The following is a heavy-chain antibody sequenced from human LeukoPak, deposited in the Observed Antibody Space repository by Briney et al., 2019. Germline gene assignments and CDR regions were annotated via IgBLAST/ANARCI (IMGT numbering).Heavy chain of an antibody. CDR3: ARHLYGMDV. Sequence: SETLSLTCAVYGGSFSGYYWSWIRQPPGKGLEWIGEINHSGSTNYNPSLKSRVTISVDTSKNQFSLKLSSVTAADTAVYYCARHLYGMDVWGKGTTVTVSS. CDR1: GGSFSGYY. V-gene: IGHV4-34*01. CDR2: INHSGST. J-gene: IGHJ6*04.